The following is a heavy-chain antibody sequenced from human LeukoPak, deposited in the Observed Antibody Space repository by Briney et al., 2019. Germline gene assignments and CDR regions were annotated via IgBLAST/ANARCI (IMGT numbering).Heavy chain of an antibody. V-gene: IGHV4-59*01. J-gene: IGHJ3*02. Sequence: SETLSLTCTVSGGSISSYYWSWIRQPPGKGLEWIGYIYYSGSTNYNPSLKSRVTISVDTSKNQFSLKLSSVTAADTAVYYCARTPERITIFGVVIDAFDIWGQGTMVTVSS. CDR1: GGSISSYY. D-gene: IGHD3-3*01. CDR2: IYYSGST. CDR3: ARTPERITIFGVVIDAFDI.